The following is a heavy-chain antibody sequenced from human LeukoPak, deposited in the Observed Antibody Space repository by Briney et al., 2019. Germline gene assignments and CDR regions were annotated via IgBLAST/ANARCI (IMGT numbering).Heavy chain of an antibody. D-gene: IGHD4-17*01. J-gene: IGHJ6*04. CDR2: ISYDGSNK. CDR3: AKVADYGDYGGNYGMDV. V-gene: IGHV3-30*18. Sequence: PGGSLRLSCAASGFTFSSYGMHWVRQAPGKGLEWVAVISYDGSNKYYADSVKGRSTISRDNSENTLYLQMNSLRAEDTAVYYCAKVADYGDYGGNYGMDVWGKGTTVTVSS. CDR1: GFTFSSYG.